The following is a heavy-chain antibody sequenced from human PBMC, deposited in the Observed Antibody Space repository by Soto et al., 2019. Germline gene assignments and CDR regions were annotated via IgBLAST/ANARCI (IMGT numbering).Heavy chain of an antibody. J-gene: IGHJ6*02. D-gene: IGHD3-3*01. V-gene: IGHV3-30-3*01. CDR2: ISYDGSNK. Sequence: QMQLVESGGGVVQPGRSLRLSCAASGFTFSSYAMHWVRQAPGKGLEWVAVISYDGSNKYYADSVKGRFTISRDNSKNTLYLQMNSLRAEDTAVYYCARDRGVVTSDYYYYYGMDVWGQGTTVTVSS. CDR3: ARDRGVVTSDYYYYYGMDV. CDR1: GFTFSSYA.